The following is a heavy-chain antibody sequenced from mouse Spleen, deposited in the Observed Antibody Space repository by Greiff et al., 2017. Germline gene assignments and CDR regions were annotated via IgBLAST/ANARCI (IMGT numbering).Heavy chain of an antibody. CDR1: GYTFTDYE. J-gene: IGHJ2*01. Sequence: QVQLQQSGAELVRPGASVTLSCKASGYTFTDYEMHWVKQTPVHGLEWIGAIDPETGGTAYNQKFKGKAILTADKSSSTAYMELRSLTSEDSAVYYCTRRNDGYYPFDYWGQGTTLTVSS. CDR3: TRRNDGYYPFDY. CDR2: IDPETGGT. D-gene: IGHD2-3*01. V-gene: IGHV1-15*01.